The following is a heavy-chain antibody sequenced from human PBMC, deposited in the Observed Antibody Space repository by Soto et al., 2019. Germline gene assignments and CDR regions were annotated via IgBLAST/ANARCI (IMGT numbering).Heavy chain of an antibody. Sequence: PSETLSLTCTVSGGSISSYYWSWIRQPPGKGLEWIGYIYYSGSTNYNPSLKSRVTISVDTSKNQFSLKLSSVTAADTAVYYCARDIEPWGQGTLVTVSS. CDR3: ARDIEP. V-gene: IGHV4-59*01. J-gene: IGHJ5*02. CDR1: GGSISSYY. CDR2: IYYSGST. D-gene: IGHD1-26*01.